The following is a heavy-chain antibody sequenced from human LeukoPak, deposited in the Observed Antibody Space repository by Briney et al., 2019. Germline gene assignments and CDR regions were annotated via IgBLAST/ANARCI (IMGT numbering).Heavy chain of an antibody. D-gene: IGHD2-2*01. V-gene: IGHV3-30*02. CDR1: GFTFSSYG. CDR2: IRYDGSNK. J-gene: IGHJ5*02. CDR3: AKVLSTYCSSTSCYGGFDP. Sequence: GGSLRLSCAASGFTFSSYGMHWVRQAPGKGLEWVAFIRYDGSNKYYAESVKGRFTISRDNSKNTLYLQMNSLRAEDTAVYYCAKVLSTYCSSTSCYGGFDPWGQGTLVTVSS.